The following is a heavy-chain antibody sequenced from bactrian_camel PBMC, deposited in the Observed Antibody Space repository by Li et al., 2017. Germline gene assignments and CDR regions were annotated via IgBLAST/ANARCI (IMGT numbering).Heavy chain of an antibody. CDR2: ISSSGGGA. Sequence: DVQLVESGGGLVQPGGSLRLSCAGSGFTFSSYAMTWVRQAPGKGLEWVSMISSSGGGAYYKDSLKGRFTISRDNAKNTVYLQMTSLRPEDTAVYYCVKPNPDARGGFDHWGQGTQVTVS. CDR3: VKPNPDARGGFDH. J-gene: IGHJ4*01. V-gene: IGHV3S35*01. D-gene: IGHD1*01. CDR1: GFTFSSYA.